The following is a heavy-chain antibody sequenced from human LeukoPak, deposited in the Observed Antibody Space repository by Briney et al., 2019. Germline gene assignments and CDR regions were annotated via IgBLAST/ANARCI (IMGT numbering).Heavy chain of an antibody. CDR3: ARPLKYGSGSYYALDI. V-gene: IGHV4-34*01. J-gene: IGHJ3*02. CDR1: GGSFSGYY. CDR2: INHSGST. Sequence: SETLSLTCAVYGGSFSGYYWRWIRQPPGKGLEWIGEINHSGSTNYNPSLKSRVTISVDTSKNQFSLKLSSVTAADTAVYYCARPLKYGSGSYYALDIWGQGTMVTVSS. D-gene: IGHD3-10*01.